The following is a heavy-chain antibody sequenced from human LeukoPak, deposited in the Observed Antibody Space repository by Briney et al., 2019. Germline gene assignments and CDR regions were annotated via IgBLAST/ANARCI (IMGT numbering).Heavy chain of an antibody. V-gene: IGHV5-51*01. J-gene: IGHJ3*02. Sequence: GESLKISCKGSGYSFTSYWIGWVRQMPGKGLEWMGIIYPGDSDTRYSPSFQGQVTISADKSISTAYLQWSSLKASDTAMYYRARPTLEMATIDAFDIWGQGTMVTVSS. CDR1: GYSFTSYW. CDR3: ARPTLEMATIDAFDI. CDR2: IYPGDSDT. D-gene: IGHD5-24*01.